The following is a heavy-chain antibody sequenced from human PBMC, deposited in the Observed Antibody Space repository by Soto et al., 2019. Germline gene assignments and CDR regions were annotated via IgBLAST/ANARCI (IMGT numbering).Heavy chain of an antibody. V-gene: IGHV3-23*01. D-gene: IGHD2-15*01. CDR1: GFTFTSYA. CDR2: ISGGGGST. Sequence: EVQLLESGGGLVRPGGSLRLSCATSGFTFTSYAMNWVRQAPGKGLEWVSTISGGGGSTYYADSVKGRFTVSRDNSKNTLYLQMNSLRAEDTAVYYCAKGFVVVVVAALNWGQGTLVTVSS. CDR3: AKGFVVVVVAALN. J-gene: IGHJ4*02.